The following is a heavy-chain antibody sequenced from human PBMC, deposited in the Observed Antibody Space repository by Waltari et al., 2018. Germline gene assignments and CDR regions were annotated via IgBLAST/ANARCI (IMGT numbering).Heavy chain of an antibody. D-gene: IGHD6-19*01. Sequence: EVQLVESGGGLVQPGTSLRLSCVASGFIFDDYVMHWVRQAPGEGRGWGSGNNWENGFIGHGGCGEGRFINFRDNAKNSLYLQLNSLRPEDTALYYCAKEGKYASGWAYFDYWGQGTLVTVSS. CDR3: AKEGKYASGWAYFDY. CDR1: GFIFDDYV. CDR2: NNWENGFI. V-gene: IGHV3-9*01. J-gene: IGHJ4*02.